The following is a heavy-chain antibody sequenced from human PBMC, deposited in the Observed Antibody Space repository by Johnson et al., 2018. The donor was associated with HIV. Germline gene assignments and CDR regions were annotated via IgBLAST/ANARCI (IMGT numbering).Heavy chain of an antibody. Sequence: QVPSVESGGGVAQPARSLRLSCAAPGFTHSSYAMHWVRQAPGKGLEWAAVISYDGSINYYGDPVKARVTISRDNSKNTLYLQMNSLRVEDTAVYYCARDALLRFLEWFIWGQGTMVTVSS. CDR2: ISYDGSIN. CDR3: ARDALLRFLEWFI. CDR1: GFTHSSYA. J-gene: IGHJ3*02. V-gene: IGHV3-30*04. D-gene: IGHD3-3*01.